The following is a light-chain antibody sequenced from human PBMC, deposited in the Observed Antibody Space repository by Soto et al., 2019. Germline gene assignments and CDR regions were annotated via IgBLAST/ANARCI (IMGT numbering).Light chain of an antibody. V-gene: IGKV1-5*01. CDR1: QSINNW. Sequence: DIQMTQSPSTLSASVGDRVTITCRASQSINNWLAWYQQKPGKAPNLLISDSSDLQSGVPSRFSGSGSGKELTITIRSMTHDDFATYYCQQYSDYSPRTFAQGTNVDI. CDR2: DSS. CDR3: QQYSDYSPRT. J-gene: IGKJ1*01.